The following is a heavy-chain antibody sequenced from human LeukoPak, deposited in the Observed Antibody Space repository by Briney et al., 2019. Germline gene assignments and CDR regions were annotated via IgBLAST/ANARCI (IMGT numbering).Heavy chain of an antibody. V-gene: IGHV4-39*01. Sequence: SETLSLTCTVSGGFIRDSGYYWGWIRQPPGKVLEWIGTVFYSGRTYYNSSLQSRVTISVDTSKNQFSLRLSSVTPADTAIYYCARLSNDYGDYEGHYWGQGTLVTVSP. CDR3: ARLSNDYGDYEGHY. CDR1: GGFIRDSGYY. D-gene: IGHD4-17*01. J-gene: IGHJ4*02. CDR2: VFYSGRT.